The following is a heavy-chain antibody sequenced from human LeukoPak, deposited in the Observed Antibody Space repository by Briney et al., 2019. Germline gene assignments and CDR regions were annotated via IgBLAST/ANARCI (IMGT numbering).Heavy chain of an antibody. CDR3: ARVNYYDSSGTDY. CDR2: IYYSGST. CDR1: GDSISSYY. D-gene: IGHD3-22*01. V-gene: IGHV4-59*01. Sequence: SETLSLICTVSGDSISSYYWLWLRQPPGKGLEWVGYIYYSGSTNYTPSLKSRVIISVDTSKNQFSLRLSSVTAADTAVYYCARVNYYDSSGTDYWGQGTLVTVSS. J-gene: IGHJ4*02.